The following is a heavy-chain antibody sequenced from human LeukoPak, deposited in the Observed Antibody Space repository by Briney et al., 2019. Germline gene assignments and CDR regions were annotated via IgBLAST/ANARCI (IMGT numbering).Heavy chain of an antibody. V-gene: IGHV3-23*01. CDR1: GFTFNAYA. J-gene: IGHJ4*02. CDR2: ISGSGEST. CDR3: AKVGSSSSGDY. Sequence: GGSLRLSCVVSGFTFNAYAMSWVRQAPGKGLEWVSAISGSGESTYYADSVKGRFTISRDNSKNTPYLQMNTLRPEDTAVYYCAKVGSSSSGDYWGQGTLVTVSS. D-gene: IGHD6-6*01.